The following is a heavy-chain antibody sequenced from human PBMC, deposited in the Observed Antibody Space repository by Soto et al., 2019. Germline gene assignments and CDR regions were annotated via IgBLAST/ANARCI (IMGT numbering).Heavy chain of an antibody. V-gene: IGHV4-30-4*08. D-gene: IGHD6-13*01. CDR3: ARDRGSTWMYKWFHP. CDR1: GDSINSADYY. Sequence: PSETLSLTCTVSGDSINSADYYWSWIRQPPGKGLEWIGHIYYSGSTYYSPSLKSRVTISIDTSKNQFSLKMTSVTAADTAVYYCARDRGSTWMYKWFHPWCQGTQVTVSS. J-gene: IGHJ5*02. CDR2: IYYSGST.